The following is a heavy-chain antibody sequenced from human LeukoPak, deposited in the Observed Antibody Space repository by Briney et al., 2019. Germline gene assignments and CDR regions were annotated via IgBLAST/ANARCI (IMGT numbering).Heavy chain of an antibody. CDR3: ARGTVSMYYMDV. V-gene: IGHV4-59*01. J-gene: IGHJ6*03. D-gene: IGHD5/OR15-5a*01. CDR2: IYYSGST. CDR1: GSSMSSYS. Sequence: SETLSLACTVSGSSMSSYSWSWIWQPPGKGLEWIANIYYSGSTNYNPSLKSRVTISIDTSKNQVSLKLSSVTAADTAVYYCARGTVSMYYMDVWGKGTTVTISS.